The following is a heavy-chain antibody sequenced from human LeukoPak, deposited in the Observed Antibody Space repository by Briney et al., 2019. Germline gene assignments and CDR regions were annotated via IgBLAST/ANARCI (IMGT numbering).Heavy chain of an antibody. J-gene: IGHJ4*02. CDR2: IYYSGIT. Sequence: PSETLSLTCTVSGGSISSYYWSWIRQPPGKGLEWIGYIYYSGITNYNPSLKSQVTISVDTSKNQFSLKLSSVTAADTAVYYCARGWGYDYLWESYDYWGQGTLVTVSS. CDR1: GGSISSYY. CDR3: ARGWGYDYLWESYDY. V-gene: IGHV4-59*01. D-gene: IGHD3-16*01.